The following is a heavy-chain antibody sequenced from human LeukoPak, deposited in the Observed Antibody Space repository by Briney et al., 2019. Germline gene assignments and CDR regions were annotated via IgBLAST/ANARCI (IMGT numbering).Heavy chain of an antibody. V-gene: IGHV3-30*02. CDR2: IRYDGSNK. CDR1: GFTFSSYG. Sequence: GGSLRLSCVTSGFTFSSYGMHWVRQAPGKGLEWLAFIRYDGSNKYYADSVKGRFTISRDNSKNTLYLQMNSLRAEDTAVYYCAKVTYSGQLYDYWGQGTLATVSS. J-gene: IGHJ4*02. D-gene: IGHD5-12*01. CDR3: AKVTYSGQLYDY.